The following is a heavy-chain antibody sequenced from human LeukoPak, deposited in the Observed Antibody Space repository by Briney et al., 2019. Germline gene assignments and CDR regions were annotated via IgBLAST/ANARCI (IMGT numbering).Heavy chain of an antibody. CDR1: GFTFSRYA. CDR3: AKGEGYGDLNWFDP. D-gene: IGHD4-17*01. Sequence: GGSLRLSCAASGFTFSRYAMSWVRQAPGKGLEWVSAISGSGGSTYYADSVKGRFTISRDNSKNTLYLQMNSLRADDTAVYYCAKGEGYGDLNWFDPWGQGTLVSVSS. J-gene: IGHJ5*02. V-gene: IGHV3-23*01. CDR2: ISGSGGST.